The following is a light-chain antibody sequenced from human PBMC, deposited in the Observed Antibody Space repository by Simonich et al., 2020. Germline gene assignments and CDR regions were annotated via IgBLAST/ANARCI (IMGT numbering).Light chain of an antibody. J-gene: IGKJ5*01. CDR1: QSISSY. CDR3: QQSYSTLSIT. V-gene: IGKV1-39*01. Sequence: DIQMTQSPSSLSASVGDRVTIPCRASQSISSYVNWYQQKPGKAPKLLIYAASSLQSGVPSRFSGSGAGTDFTLTISSLQPEDFATYYCQQSYSTLSITFGQGTRLEIK. CDR2: AAS.